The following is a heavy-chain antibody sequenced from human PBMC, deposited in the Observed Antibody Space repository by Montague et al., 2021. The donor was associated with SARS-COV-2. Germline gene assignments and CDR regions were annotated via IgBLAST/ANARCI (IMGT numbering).Heavy chain of an antibody. CDR3: ARGSAAAQQLEY. CDR2: VFHRGYS. J-gene: IGHJ4*01. CDR1: GDSINSYY. Sequence: SETLSLTCTVSGDSINSYYWTWILRPPARSLEWCVYVFHRGYSTYNRSLNSRLTILVDTSWNKFYLKLRSVTAADTAVYYCARGSAAAQQLEYWGHGALVTVSS. D-gene: IGHD6-13*01. V-gene: IGHV4-59*01.